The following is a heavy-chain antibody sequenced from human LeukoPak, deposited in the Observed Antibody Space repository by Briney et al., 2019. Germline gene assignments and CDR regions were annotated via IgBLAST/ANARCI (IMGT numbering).Heavy chain of an antibody. V-gene: IGHV5-51*01. J-gene: IGHJ4*02. D-gene: IGHD3-10*01. CDR1: GYSFTSYW. CDR3: ARVPRVRGVLGGFDY. Sequence: GESLKISWKDSGYSFTSYWIGWVRQMPGKGLECMGIIYPGDSDTRYSPSFQGEVTISVDKSISTAYLQWSSLKASDTAMYHCARVPRVRGVLGGFDYWGQGTLVTVSS. CDR2: IYPGDSDT.